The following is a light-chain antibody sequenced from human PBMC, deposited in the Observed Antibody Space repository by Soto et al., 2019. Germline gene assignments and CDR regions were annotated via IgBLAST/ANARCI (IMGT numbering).Light chain of an antibody. J-gene: IGLJ1*01. CDR2: EVT. CDR1: SSDVGGYNY. V-gene: IGLV2-8*01. Sequence: QSVLTQPPSASGSPGQSVTISCTGTSSDVGGYNYVSWYQQHPGKAPKLVIYEVTKRPSGVPDRFSGSKSGNTASLTVSGLQAEDEADYYCSSFTGASTIFRTGTKVTVL. CDR3: SSFTGASTI.